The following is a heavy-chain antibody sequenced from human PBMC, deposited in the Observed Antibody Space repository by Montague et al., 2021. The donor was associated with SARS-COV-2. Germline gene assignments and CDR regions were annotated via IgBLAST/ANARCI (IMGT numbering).Heavy chain of an antibody. V-gene: IGHV4-59*01. J-gene: IGHJ3*02. D-gene: IGHD6-13*01. Sequence: SETLSLTCTVSGGSISRYSWTWIRQPPGKGLEWIGYIYNGESTXXXPSXXXRVTISVDTSKNQFSLKLSSVAAADTAVYYCARVGRGSSWYEVAFDIWGQGTMVTVSS. CDR3: ARVGRGSSWYEVAFDI. CDR1: GGSISRYS. CDR2: IYNGEST.